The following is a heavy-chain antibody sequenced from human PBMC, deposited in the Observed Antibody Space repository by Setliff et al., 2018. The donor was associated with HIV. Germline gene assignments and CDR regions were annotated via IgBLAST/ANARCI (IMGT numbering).Heavy chain of an antibody. CDR1: GGSISDISYY. CDR3: ARHGHFYDSSSSDAFDI. CDR2: VYHSGTT. Sequence: TSETLSLTCTVSGGSISDISYYWGWIRQPPGKGLEWIGSVYHSGTTYYNPSLKSRVTISVDMSNNQFSLKVTSVTAADTAVYYCARHGHFYDSSSSDAFDIWGHGTMVTVSS. J-gene: IGHJ3*02. V-gene: IGHV4-39*01. D-gene: IGHD3-22*01.